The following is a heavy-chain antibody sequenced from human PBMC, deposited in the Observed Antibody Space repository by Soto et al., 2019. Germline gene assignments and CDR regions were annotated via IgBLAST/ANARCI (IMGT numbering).Heavy chain of an antibody. J-gene: IGHJ6*02. CDR2: IYSGGST. Sequence: EVQLVESGGGLVQPGGSLGISCAASGFTVSSNYMSWVRQAPGKGLEWVSVIYSGGSTYYADSVKGRFTISRHNSKNTLYLQMNSLRAEDTAVYYCARVAEVYYGSGSSYYYYYGMDVWGQGTTVTVSS. V-gene: IGHV3-53*04. D-gene: IGHD3-10*01. CDR1: GFTVSSNY. CDR3: ARVAEVYYGSGSSYYYYYGMDV.